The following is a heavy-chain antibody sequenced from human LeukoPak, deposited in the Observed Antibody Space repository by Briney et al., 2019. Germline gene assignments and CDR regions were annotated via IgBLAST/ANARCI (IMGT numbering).Heavy chain of an antibody. CDR1: GFTFGSYG. CDR3: ANYGSGSPY. D-gene: IGHD3-10*01. V-gene: IGHV3-33*05. J-gene: IGHJ4*02. CDR2: ITYDGSNI. Sequence: PGRSLRLSCAASGFTFGSYGMHWVGQAPGKGLEWVAVITYDGSNIYYADSVKGRFAISRDNSKNTLYLQMNSLRAEDTAVYYCANYGSGSPYWGQGTLVTVSS.